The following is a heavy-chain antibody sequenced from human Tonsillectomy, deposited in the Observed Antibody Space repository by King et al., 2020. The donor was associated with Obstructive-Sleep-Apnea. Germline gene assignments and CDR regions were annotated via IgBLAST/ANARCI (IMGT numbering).Heavy chain of an antibody. V-gene: IGHV3-74*01. J-gene: IGHJ6*02. CDR2: INGDGSST. D-gene: IGHD2-2*01. CDR3: ACVVIPADSTLYYYYGMDV. Sequence: VQLVESGGGLVQPGGSLRLSCAVSGFTFSTYWMHWVRQAPGKGLVWVSRINGDGSSTSYADSVKGRFTISRDNAKNTLYLHMNSLRAEDAAVEYSACVVIPADSTLYYYYGMDVWGQGTTVTVSS. CDR1: GFTFSTYW.